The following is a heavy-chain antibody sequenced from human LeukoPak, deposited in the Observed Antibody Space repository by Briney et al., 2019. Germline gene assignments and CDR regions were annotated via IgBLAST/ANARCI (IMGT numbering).Heavy chain of an antibody. Sequence: PSETLSLTCTVSGGSISSGGYYWSWIRQHPGKGLEWIGYIYYSGSTYYNPSLKSRVTISVDTSKNQFSLKLSSVTAADTAVYYCARVVGSSTCWYRTYYYYMDVWGKGTTVTVSS. CDR1: GGSISSGGYY. J-gene: IGHJ6*03. V-gene: IGHV4-31*03. D-gene: IGHD2-2*02. CDR2: IYYSGST. CDR3: ARVVGSSTCWYRTYYYYMDV.